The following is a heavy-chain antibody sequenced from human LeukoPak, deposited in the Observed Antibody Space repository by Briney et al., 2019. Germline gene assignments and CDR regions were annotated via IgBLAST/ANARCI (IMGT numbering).Heavy chain of an antibody. CDR3: AKDIGSYYDY. CDR2: ISSSSRTI. Sequence: GGSLRLSCAASGFTFSSYSMNWVRQAPGKGLEWLSYISSSSRTIYYADSVKGRFTISRDNANNSLYLQMNSLRAEDTAVYYCAKDIGSYYDYWGQGILVTVSS. J-gene: IGHJ4*02. V-gene: IGHV3-48*01. CDR1: GFTFSSYS. D-gene: IGHD3-10*01.